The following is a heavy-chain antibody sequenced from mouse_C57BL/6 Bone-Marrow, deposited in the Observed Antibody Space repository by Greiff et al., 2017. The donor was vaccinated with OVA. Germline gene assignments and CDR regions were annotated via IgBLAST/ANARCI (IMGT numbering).Heavy chain of an antibody. Sequence: VKLMESDAELVKPGASVKISCKVSGYTFTDHTIHWMKQRPEQGLEWIGYIYPRDGSTKYNEKFKGKATLTADKSSSTAYMQLNSLTSEDSAVYFCARSYYSNYVPFDYWGQGTTLTVSS. CDR2: IYPRDGST. J-gene: IGHJ2*01. D-gene: IGHD2-5*01. V-gene: IGHV1-78*01. CDR1: GYTFTDHT. CDR3: ARSYYSNYVPFDY.